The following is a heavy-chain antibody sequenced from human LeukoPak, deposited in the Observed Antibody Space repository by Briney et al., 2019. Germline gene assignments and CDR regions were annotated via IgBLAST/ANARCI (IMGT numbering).Heavy chain of an antibody. CDR2: IYYSGNT. J-gene: IGHJ4*02. V-gene: IGHV4-59*12. CDR1: SGSIINYY. Sequence: SQTLSLTCTVSSGSIINYYWSWVRQPPGKGLEWIGYIYYSGNTNYNPSLKGRVTISVDTSKNQFSLKLSSVTAADTAVYYCARCVWFGESNFDYWGQGTLVTVSS. CDR3: ARCVWFGESNFDY. D-gene: IGHD3-10*01.